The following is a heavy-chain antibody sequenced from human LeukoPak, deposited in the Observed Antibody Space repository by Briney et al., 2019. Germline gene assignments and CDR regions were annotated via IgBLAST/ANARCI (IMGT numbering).Heavy chain of an antibody. V-gene: IGHV1-2*02. CDR2: INPNSGGT. D-gene: IGHD3-16*01. J-gene: IGHJ4*02. CDR3: ARDLYDYVWGSCGLFGY. Sequence: ASVKVSCKASGYTFTGYYMHWVRQAPGQGLEWMGWINPNSGGTNYAQKFQGRVTMTRDTSISTAYMELSRLRSDDTAVYYCARDLYDYVWGSCGLFGYWGQGTLVTVSS. CDR1: GYTFTGYY.